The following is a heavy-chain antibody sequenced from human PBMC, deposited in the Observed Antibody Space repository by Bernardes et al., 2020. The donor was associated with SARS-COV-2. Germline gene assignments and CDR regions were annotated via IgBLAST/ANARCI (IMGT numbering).Heavy chain of an antibody. V-gene: IGHV4-34*01. CDR1: GGSFSGYY. CDR3: ASGPGGSFFY. D-gene: IGHD1-26*01. J-gene: IGHJ4*02. CDR2: INHSGST. Sequence: SETLSLTCAVYGGSFSGYYWSWIRQPPGKVPLCIGEINHSGSTNYNPSLTSRVTISVDTSKNQFSLQLSSLTAADTAVYYCASGPGGSFFYWGQGTLVTVSS.